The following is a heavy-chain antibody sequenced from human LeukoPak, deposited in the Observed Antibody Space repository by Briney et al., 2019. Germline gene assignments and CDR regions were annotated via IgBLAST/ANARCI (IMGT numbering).Heavy chain of an antibody. CDR1: GFTLSDYY. V-gene: IGHV3-11*06. J-gene: IGHJ5*02. CDR3: ARSDRFDP. CDR2: ISSSTSYT. Sequence: GGSLRLSCAAWGFTLSDYYMIRIRQAPGKGLEWVSYISSSTSYTNYADSVRGRFTISRDNAKNTLYLQMNSLRAEDTAIYYCARSDRFDPWGQGTLVTVSS.